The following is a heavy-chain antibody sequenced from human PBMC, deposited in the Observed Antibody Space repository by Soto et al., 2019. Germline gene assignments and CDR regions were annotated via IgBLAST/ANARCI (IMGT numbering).Heavy chain of an antibody. Sequence: ASVKVSCKASGYNFTNYHIHWVRQAPGQGLEWLGRINPKSGGTSTAQKFQGWVTMTTDTSVSTASMELTRLTSDDTAIYYCARGDSTDCSNGVCSFFYNHDMDVWGQGTTVTVSS. CDR3: ARGDSTDCSNGVCSFFYNHDMDV. CDR2: INPKSGGT. V-gene: IGHV1-2*04. D-gene: IGHD2-8*01. CDR1: GYNFTNYH. J-gene: IGHJ6*02.